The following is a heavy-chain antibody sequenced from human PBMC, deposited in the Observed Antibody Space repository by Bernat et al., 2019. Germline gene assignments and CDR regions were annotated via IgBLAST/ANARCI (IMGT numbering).Heavy chain of an antibody. CDR3: AKDQATYYDYIWGSSTDAFDI. Sequence: EVQLLESGGGLVQPGGSLRLSCAASGFTFSSYAMSWVRQAPGKGLEWVSAISGSGGSTYYGDSVKGRFTISRDNSKNTLYLQMNSLRAEDTAVYYCAKDQATYYDYIWGSSTDAFDIWGQGTMVTVSS. CDR1: GFTFSSYA. J-gene: IGHJ3*02. CDR2: ISGSGGST. D-gene: IGHD3-16*01. V-gene: IGHV3-23*01.